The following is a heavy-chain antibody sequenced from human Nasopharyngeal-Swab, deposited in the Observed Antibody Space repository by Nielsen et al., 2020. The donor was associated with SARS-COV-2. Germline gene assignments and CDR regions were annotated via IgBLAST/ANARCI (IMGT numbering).Heavy chain of an antibody. CDR2: IGTSDDT. CDR1: GLTFSGYW. CDR3: AKTFLIAPRTYDY. J-gene: IGHJ4*02. V-gene: IGHV3-23*01. D-gene: IGHD2/OR15-2a*01. Sequence: GGSLRLSCAASGLTFSGYWMTWVRQAPGKGLEWVSTIGTSDDTYYTDSVKGRFAISRDNSKNKVYLQMDSLRPDDTALYYCAKTFLIAPRTYDYWGQATLVTVSS.